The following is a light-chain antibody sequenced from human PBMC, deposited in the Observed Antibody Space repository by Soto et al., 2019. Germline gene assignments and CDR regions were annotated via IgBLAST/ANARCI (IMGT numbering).Light chain of an antibody. V-gene: IGKV3-20*01. CDR2: GAS. Sequence: EIALAQSPGILSLSPGERASLSCGASQSISSSFLAWYQQKPGQAPRLLIYGASSRATGIPDRFSGTGSETDFTLTISRLEPEDFAVYYCQQYGSSGTFGQGTKVDI. CDR1: QSISSSF. CDR3: QQYGSSGT. J-gene: IGKJ1*01.